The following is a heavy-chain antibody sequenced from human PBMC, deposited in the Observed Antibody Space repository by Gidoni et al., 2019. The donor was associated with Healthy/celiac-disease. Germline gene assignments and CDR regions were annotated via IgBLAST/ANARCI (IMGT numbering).Heavy chain of an antibody. D-gene: IGHD3-22*01. J-gene: IGHJ5*02. Sequence: EVQLVESGGGLVKPGGSLRLSCAASGFTFSTYSMNWVRQAPGKGREWVSSISSSSSDIYYADSVKGRFTISRDNAKNSLYLQMNSLRAEDTAVYYCARFQYYYDSSGLNWFDPWGQGTLVTVSS. CDR3: ARFQYYYDSSGLNWFDP. CDR2: ISSSSSDI. CDR1: GFTFSTYS. V-gene: IGHV3-21*01.